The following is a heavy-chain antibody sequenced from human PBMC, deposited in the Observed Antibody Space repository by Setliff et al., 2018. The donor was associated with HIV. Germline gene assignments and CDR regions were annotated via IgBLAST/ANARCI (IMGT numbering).Heavy chain of an antibody. CDR2: MYYGGIT. Sequence: PSETLSLTCSVSDGSTSSSSYYWGWIRQAPGKGLEWIGTMYYGGITYYNPSLKSRATVSVDTSKNQVSLELSPVTAADTGVYFCARIRTATVNGPFEYWGQGTLVTVSS. D-gene: IGHD4-4*01. CDR3: ARIRTATVNGPFEY. V-gene: IGHV4-39*01. J-gene: IGHJ4*02. CDR1: DGSTSSSSYY.